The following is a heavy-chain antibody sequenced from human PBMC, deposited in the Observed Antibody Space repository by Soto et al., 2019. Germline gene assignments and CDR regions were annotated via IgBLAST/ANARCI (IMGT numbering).Heavy chain of an antibody. D-gene: IGHD3-22*01. CDR1: GFTFSDNY. CDR2: SRDKAQGYST. J-gene: IGHJ4*02. Sequence: LRLSCTGSGFTFSDNYIDWVRQAPGKGLEWVGRSRDKAQGYSTIYAASVKGRFTTSRDESKSSVYLQMNGLKTEDTAIYYCVRTTYFSDSSVYTRLFDYWGQGTLVTVSS. V-gene: IGHV3-72*01. CDR3: VRTTYFSDSSVYTRLFDY.